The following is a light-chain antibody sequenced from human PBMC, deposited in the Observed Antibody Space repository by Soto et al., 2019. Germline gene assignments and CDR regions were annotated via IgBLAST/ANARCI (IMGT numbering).Light chain of an antibody. J-gene: IGKJ5*01. V-gene: IGKV2-30*01. Sequence: DVVMTQSPLSLPVTLGQPASISCRSSQSLVYSDGHTYLNWFQQRPGQSPRRLIYKVSNRDSGVPDRFSGSGSGTDFTLKISRVGAEDVGVYFCMQGSLWPITFGQGTRLEIK. CDR1: QSLVYSDGHTY. CDR3: MQGSLWPIT. CDR2: KVS.